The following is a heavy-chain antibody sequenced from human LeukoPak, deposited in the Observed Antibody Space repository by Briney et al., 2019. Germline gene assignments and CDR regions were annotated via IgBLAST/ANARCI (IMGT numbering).Heavy chain of an antibody. Sequence: GGSLRLSCAASGFSFSSYAMSWVRQAPGKGLEWVSSISGSGNNTYYAESVKGRFTISRDNSKNTLFLQMNSLRAEDTAVFYCAKRSGYTTGWFFDFWGQGTLVTVSS. CDR2: ISGSGNNT. D-gene: IGHD6-19*01. V-gene: IGHV3-23*01. CDR1: GFSFSSYA. J-gene: IGHJ4*02. CDR3: AKRSGYTTGWFFDF.